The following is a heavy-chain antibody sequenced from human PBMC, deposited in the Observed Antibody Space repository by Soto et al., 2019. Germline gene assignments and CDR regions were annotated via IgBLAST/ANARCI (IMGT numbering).Heavy chain of an antibody. D-gene: IGHD3-16*01. Sequence: QVQLQESGPGLVKPSETLSLTCTVSGGSISSYYWSWIRQPPGKGLEWIGYIYYSGSTNYNPSLKSRVTISVDTSKNQFSLKLSSVTAADTAVYYCARGRGLRLGELEGFRYYYGMDVWGQGTTVTVSS. CDR1: GGSISSYY. CDR3: ARGRGLRLGELEGFRYYYGMDV. V-gene: IGHV4-59*01. J-gene: IGHJ6*02. CDR2: IYYSGST.